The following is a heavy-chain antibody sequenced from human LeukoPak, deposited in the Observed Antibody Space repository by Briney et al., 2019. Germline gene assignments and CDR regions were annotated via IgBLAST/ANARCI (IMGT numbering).Heavy chain of an antibody. V-gene: IGHV3-23*01. J-gene: IGHJ6*03. CDR1: GFTFSSYA. Sequence: GGSLRLSCAASGFTFSSYAMSWVRQAPGEGREWVSAISGSGGSTYYADSVKGRFTISRDNSKNTLYLQMNSLRAEDTAVYYCWADYYYYYMDVWGKGTTVTVSS. CDR2: ISGSGGST. CDR3: WADYYYYYMDV.